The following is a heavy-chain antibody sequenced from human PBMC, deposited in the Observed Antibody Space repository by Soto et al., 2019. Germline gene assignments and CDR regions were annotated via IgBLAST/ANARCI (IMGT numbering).Heavy chain of an antibody. V-gene: IGHV3-30-3*01. CDR3: ARDPMGRYYGSGSYYFDY. J-gene: IGHJ4*02. CDR2: ISYDGSNK. CDR1: GFTFSSYA. D-gene: IGHD3-10*01. Sequence: QVQLVESGGGVVQPGRSLRLSCAASGFTFSSYAMHWVRQAPGKGLEWVAVISYDGSNKYYADSVKGRFTISRDNSSXTLXLQMNSLRAEDTAVYYCARDPMGRYYGSGSYYFDYWGQGTLVTVSS.